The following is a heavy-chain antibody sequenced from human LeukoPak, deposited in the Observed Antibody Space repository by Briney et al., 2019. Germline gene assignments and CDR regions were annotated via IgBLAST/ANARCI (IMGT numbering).Heavy chain of an antibody. CDR1: GFTFSNAW. CDR3: AKDLDFYDFWSGYSYYFDY. D-gene: IGHD3-3*01. V-gene: IGHV3-15*07. J-gene: IGHJ4*02. CDR2: IKSKTDGGTT. Sequence: GGSLRLSCGASGFTFSNAWMNWVRQAPGKGLEWVGRIKSKTDGGTTDYAGPVKDRFTMSRDDSKNTLFLQMNSLKTEDTAVYYCAKDLDFYDFWSGYSYYFDYWGQGTLVTVSS.